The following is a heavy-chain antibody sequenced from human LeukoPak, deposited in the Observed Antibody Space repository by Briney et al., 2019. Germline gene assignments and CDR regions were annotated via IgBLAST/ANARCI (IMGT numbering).Heavy chain of an antibody. CDR3: ARGDGYNDAEYLQH. CDR2: IWYDGSNK. J-gene: IGHJ1*01. CDR1: GFTFSSYG. V-gene: IGHV3-33*01. Sequence: GGSLRLSCAASGFTFSSYGMHWVRQAPGKGLEWVAVIWYDGSNKYYGDSVKGRFTISRDNFKKTLYLQMNSLRVEDTAVYYCARGDGYNDAEYLQHWGQGTLVTVS. D-gene: IGHD5-24*01.